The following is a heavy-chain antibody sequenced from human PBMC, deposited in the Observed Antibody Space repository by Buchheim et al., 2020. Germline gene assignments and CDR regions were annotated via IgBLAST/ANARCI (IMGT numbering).Heavy chain of an antibody. CDR1: GGSFSGYY. J-gene: IGHJ4*02. Sequence: QVQLQQWGAGLLKPSETLSLTCTVYGGSFSGYYWSWIRQPPGKGLEWIGEINHSGSTNYNPSLKSRVTISVDTSKNQFSLKLSSVTAADTAVYYCARDAGYCSGGSCSDYWGQGTL. CDR3: ARDAGYCSGGSCSDY. D-gene: IGHD2-15*01. V-gene: IGHV4-34*01. CDR2: INHSGST.